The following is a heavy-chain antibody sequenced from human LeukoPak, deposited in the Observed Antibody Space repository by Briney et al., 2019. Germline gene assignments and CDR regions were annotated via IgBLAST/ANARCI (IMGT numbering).Heavy chain of an antibody. V-gene: IGHV3-66*01. CDR3: AKGGGFGKYYFDY. J-gene: IGHJ4*02. Sequence: PGGSLRLSCAASGFTLSSNYVGWVRQAPGKGLEWVSHIYSGGSTYHADSVKGRFTISRDTSENMVFPQMNSLRAEDTAVYYCAKGGGFGKYYFDYWGQGTLVTVSS. CDR2: IYSGGST. CDR1: GFTLSSNY. D-gene: IGHD3-16*01.